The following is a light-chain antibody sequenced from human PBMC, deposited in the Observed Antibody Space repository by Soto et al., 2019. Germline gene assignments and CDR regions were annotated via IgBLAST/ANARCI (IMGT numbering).Light chain of an antibody. CDR1: SGHSSYA. CDR2: LNSDGSH. CDR3: QTWGTGIVV. Sequence: QPVLTQSPSASASLGASVKLTCTLSSGHSSYAIAWHQQQPEKGPRYLMKLNSDGSHSKGDGLPDRFSGSSSGAERYLTISGLQSEDEADYYCQTWGTGIVVFGGGTKLTVL. V-gene: IGLV4-69*01. J-gene: IGLJ2*01.